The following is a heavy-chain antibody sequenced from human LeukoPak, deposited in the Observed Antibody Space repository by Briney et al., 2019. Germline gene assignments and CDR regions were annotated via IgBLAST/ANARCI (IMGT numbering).Heavy chain of an antibody. Sequence: GGSLRLSCAASGFTFSGSAMHWVRQASGKGLEWVGCIRSKANSYATAYAASVKGRFTISRDDSKNTAYLQMNSLKTEDTAVYYCTRSDTYYYGSGSYYPFGYWGQGTLVTVSS. V-gene: IGHV3-73*01. CDR1: GFTFSGSA. CDR2: IRSKANSYAT. CDR3: TRSDTYYYGSGSYYPFGY. J-gene: IGHJ4*02. D-gene: IGHD3-10*01.